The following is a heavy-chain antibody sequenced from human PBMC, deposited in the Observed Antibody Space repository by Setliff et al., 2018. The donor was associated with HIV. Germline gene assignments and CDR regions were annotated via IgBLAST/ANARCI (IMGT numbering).Heavy chain of an antibody. Sequence: KPSETLSLTCTVSGASISSYYWNWIRQPPGKGLEWIGTIYYSGSTYYNPSLKSRLTISVDTSKNQFSLKLSSVTAADTAVYYCARAYFGSGIYYWGQGTLVTVSS. D-gene: IGHD3-10*01. V-gene: IGHV4-39*01. J-gene: IGHJ4*02. CDR2: IYYSGST. CDR3: ARAYFGSGIYY. CDR1: GASISSYY.